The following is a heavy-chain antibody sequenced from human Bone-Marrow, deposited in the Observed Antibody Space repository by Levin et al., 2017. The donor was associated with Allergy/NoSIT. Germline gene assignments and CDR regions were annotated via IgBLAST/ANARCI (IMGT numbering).Heavy chain of an antibody. CDR3: ARGDGYSSGWNWFDS. CDR2: INPSGGST. CDR1: GYSFTSYY. V-gene: IGHV1-46*01. J-gene: IGHJ5*01. Sequence: ASVKVSCKASGYSFTSYYMHWVRQAPGQGLEWMGIINPSGGSTNYAQKFQGRVTMTRDTSTSTVYMELSTLRSKDTAMYYCARGDGYSSGWNWFDSWAQGTLVTVSS. D-gene: IGHD6-19*01.